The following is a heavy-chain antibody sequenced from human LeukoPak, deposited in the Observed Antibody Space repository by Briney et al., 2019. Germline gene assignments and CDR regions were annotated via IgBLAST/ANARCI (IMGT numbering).Heavy chain of an antibody. D-gene: IGHD1-26*01. CDR3: ARTITQERVSGGPLDY. CDR1: GFTFSDYY. V-gene: IGHV3-11*01. J-gene: IGHJ4*02. CDR2: ISSSGSML. Sequence: GGSLRLSCAVSGFTFSDYYMSWVRQAPGKGLEWVSYISSSGSMLHYADSVEGRFTISRDNAKNSLYLQMSSLRSEDTAVYYCARTITQERVSGGPLDYWGQGTLVTVSS.